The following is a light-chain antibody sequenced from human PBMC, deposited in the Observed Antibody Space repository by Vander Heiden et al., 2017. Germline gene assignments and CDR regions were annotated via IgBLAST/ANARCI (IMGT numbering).Light chain of an antibody. CDR1: QSGLRSSNSKNA. Sequence: DIVMTQSPDSLAVSLGERATINCKSSQSGLRSSNSKNALDWYQQKPGQSPKLLIYWASSRENGVPDRFRGSGSGTDFTLTSTVQAEDVAVYYCQQDDNTPYTFGQGTKMQIK. V-gene: IGKV4-1*01. CDR3: QQDDNTPYT. CDR2: WAS. J-gene: IGKJ2*01.